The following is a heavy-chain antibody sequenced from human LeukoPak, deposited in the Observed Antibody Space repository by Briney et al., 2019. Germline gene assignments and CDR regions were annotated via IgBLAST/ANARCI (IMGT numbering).Heavy chain of an antibody. J-gene: IGHJ5*02. CDR2: INPNSGGT. Sequence: ASVKVSCKASGYTFTGYYMHWVRQAPGQGLEWMGWINPNSGGTNYAQKFQGRVTMTRDTSISTAYMELSRLRSDDTAVYYCARSSRIAAAGTRNWFDPWGQGTLVTVSS. CDR3: ARSSRIAAAGTRNWFDP. V-gene: IGHV1-2*02. CDR1: GYTFTGYY. D-gene: IGHD6-13*01.